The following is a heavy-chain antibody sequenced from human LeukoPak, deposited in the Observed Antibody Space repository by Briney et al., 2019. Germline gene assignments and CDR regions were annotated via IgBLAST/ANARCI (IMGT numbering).Heavy chain of an antibody. V-gene: IGHV1-3*03. Sequence: ASVKVSCKASGYTFTGYYMHWVRQAPGQGLEWMGWINAGNGNTKYSQEFQGRVTITRDTSASTAYMELSSLRSEDMAVYYCARDAHYYGSGSYYDYWGQGTLVTVSS. CDR3: ARDAHYYGSGSYYDY. D-gene: IGHD3-10*01. J-gene: IGHJ4*02. CDR2: INAGNGNT. CDR1: GYTFTGYY.